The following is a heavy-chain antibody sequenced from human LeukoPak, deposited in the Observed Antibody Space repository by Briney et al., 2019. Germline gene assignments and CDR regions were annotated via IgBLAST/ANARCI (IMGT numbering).Heavy chain of an antibody. D-gene: IGHD4-11*01. V-gene: IGHV1-69*05. CDR2: IIPIFGTA. CDR3: ARDDYSNSYYYYYYMDV. J-gene: IGHJ6*03. CDR1: GGTFSSYA. Sequence: SVKVSCKASGGTFSSYAISWVRQAPGQGLEWMGGIIPIFGTANYAQRFQGRVTITTDESTSTAYTELSSLRSEDTAVYYCARDDYSNSYYYYYYMDVWGKGTTVTVSS.